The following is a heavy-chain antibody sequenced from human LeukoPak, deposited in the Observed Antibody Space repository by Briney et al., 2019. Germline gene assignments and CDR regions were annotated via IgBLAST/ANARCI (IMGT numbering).Heavy chain of an antibody. D-gene: IGHD5-12*01. V-gene: IGHV1-2*04. J-gene: IGHJ6*02. Sequence: ASVKVSCRASGYTFTGYYMHWVRQAPGQGLEWMGWINPNSGSTNYAQKFQGWVTMTRDTSISTAYMELSRLRSDDTAVYYCARSPVGGYDSPDYGMDVWGQGTTVTVSS. CDR1: GYTFTGYY. CDR2: INPNSGST. CDR3: ARSPVGGYDSPDYGMDV.